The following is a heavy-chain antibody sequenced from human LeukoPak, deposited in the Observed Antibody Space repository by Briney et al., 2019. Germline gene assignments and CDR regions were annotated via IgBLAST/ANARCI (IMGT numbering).Heavy chain of an antibody. J-gene: IGHJ4*02. CDR2: INSDGRST. Sequence: GSLRLSCAASGFTFSSYWMHWVRQAPGKGLVWVSRINSDGRSTSYADSAKGRFTTSRDNAKNTLYLQMNSLRAEDTAVYYCVRDVWGDRDSYFDYWGQGTLVTVSS. D-gene: IGHD2-21*01. V-gene: IGHV3-74*01. CDR3: VRDVWGDRDSYFDY. CDR1: GFTFSSYW.